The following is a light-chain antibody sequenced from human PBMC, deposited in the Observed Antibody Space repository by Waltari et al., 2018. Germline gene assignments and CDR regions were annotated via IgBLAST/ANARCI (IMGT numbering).Light chain of an antibody. Sequence: QTLLTQSPSASASLGASVKLTCAVSSRHSNYAIQWQQQHPTQGPSNLMKVNSDGSHIKGYGIPDRFSGSSSGAERYRIISSLQAEDEADYYCQTGGFGIWVFGGGTTLTVL. CDR1: SRHSNYA. J-gene: IGLJ3*02. CDR2: VNSDGSH. V-gene: IGLV4-69*01. CDR3: QTGGFGIWV.